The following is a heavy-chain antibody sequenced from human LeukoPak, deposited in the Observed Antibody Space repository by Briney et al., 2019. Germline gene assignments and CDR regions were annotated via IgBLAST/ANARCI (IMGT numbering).Heavy chain of an antibody. CDR1: GYTFTGYY. J-gene: IGHJ6*02. CDR2: INPNSGGT. CDR3: ARSFVNGYYYYGMDV. Sequence: ASVKVSCKASGYTFTGYYMHWVRQAPGQGLKWMGWINPNSGGTNYAQKFQGRVTMTRDTSISTAYMELSRLRSDDTAVYYCARSFVNGYYYYGMDVWGQGTTVTVSS. D-gene: IGHD3-16*01. V-gene: IGHV1-2*02.